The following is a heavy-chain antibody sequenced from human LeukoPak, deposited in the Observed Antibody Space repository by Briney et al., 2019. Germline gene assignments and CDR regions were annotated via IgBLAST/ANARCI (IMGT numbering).Heavy chain of an antibody. CDR3: VRGSTTMVRGVIGRY. D-gene: IGHD3-10*01. CDR1: GYTFTGYY. J-gene: IGHJ4*02. V-gene: IGHV1-2*02. Sequence: ASVKVSCKASGYTFTGYYMHWVRQAPGQGLEWMGWINPNSGGTNYAQKFQGRVTMTRDTSISTAYMELSRLRSDDTAVYYCVRGSTTMVRGVIGRYWGQGTLVTVSS. CDR2: INPNSGGT.